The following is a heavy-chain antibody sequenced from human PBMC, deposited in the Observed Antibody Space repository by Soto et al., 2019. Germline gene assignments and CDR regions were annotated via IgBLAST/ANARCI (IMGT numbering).Heavy chain of an antibody. CDR2: ISSSSSTI. Sequence: EVQLVESGGGLVQPGGSLRLSCAASGFTFSSYSTNWVRHAPGKGLEWVSYISSSSSTIYYADSVKGRFTISRDNAKNSLYLQMNSLRAEDTAVSYCARHPERIAQIGWLDPWGQGTLVTVS. D-gene: IGHD6-13*01. J-gene: IGHJ5*02. CDR3: ARHPERIAQIGWLDP. CDR1: GFTFSSYS. V-gene: IGHV3-48*01.